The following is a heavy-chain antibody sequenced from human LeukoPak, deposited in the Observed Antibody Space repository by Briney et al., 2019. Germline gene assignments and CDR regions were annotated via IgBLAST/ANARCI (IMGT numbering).Heavy chain of an antibody. Sequence: PSETLSITCTVSGGSISSYYWSWIRQPPGKGLEWIGYIYYSGSTNYNPSLKSRVTISVDTSKNQFSLKLSSVTAADTAVYYCARGQGICSSTSCYLYYYGMDVWGQGTTVTVSS. CDR1: GGSISSYY. CDR3: ARGQGICSSTSCYLYYYGMDV. D-gene: IGHD2-2*01. V-gene: IGHV4-59*08. CDR2: IYYSGST. J-gene: IGHJ6*02.